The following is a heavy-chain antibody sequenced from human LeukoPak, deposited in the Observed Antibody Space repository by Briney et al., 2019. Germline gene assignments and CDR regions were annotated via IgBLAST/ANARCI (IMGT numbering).Heavy chain of an antibody. CDR2: ISGSGGIT. V-gene: IGHV3-23*01. CDR3: AKDQGDTSAYFSDY. J-gene: IGHJ4*02. D-gene: IGHD3-22*01. Sequence: GGSLRLSCAASGVTVSRNYYMSWVRQAPGKGLEWVSVISGSGGITYYADSVKGRFTISRDNSKNTLHLQINSLRAEDTAVYYCAKDQGDTSAYFSDYWGQGTLVTVSS. CDR1: GVTVSRNYY.